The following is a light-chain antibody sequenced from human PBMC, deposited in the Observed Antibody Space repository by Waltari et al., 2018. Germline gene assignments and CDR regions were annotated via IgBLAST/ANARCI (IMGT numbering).Light chain of an antibody. CDR1: QSVSSSY. CDR3: QQYGSSPYT. J-gene: IGKJ2*01. V-gene: IGKV3-20*01. Sequence: IVLTQSPGTLSLSPGERATLSCRASQSVSSSYLAWYQQKPGQAPRLLIYGASSRATGIQDRFSGSGSGPDFTLTISGLEPEDFAVYYCQQYGSSPYTFGQGTKLEIK. CDR2: GAS.